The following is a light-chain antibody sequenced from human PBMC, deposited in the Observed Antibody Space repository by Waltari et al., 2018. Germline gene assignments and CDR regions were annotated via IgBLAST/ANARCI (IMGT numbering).Light chain of an antibody. Sequence: QSALTQPASVSGSPGQSITISCTGTSSDVGSYNLVSWYQHHPGKAPKLMIYEGSKRPSGISNRFSGSKSGNTASLTISGLKAEDEADYYCCSYAGGRTYWVFGGGTKLTVL. J-gene: IGLJ3*02. V-gene: IGLV2-23*01. CDR3: CSYAGGRTYWV. CDR2: EGS. CDR1: SSDVGSYNL.